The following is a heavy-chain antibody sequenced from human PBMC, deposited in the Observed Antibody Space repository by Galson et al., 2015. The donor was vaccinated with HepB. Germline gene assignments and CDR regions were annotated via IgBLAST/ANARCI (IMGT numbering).Heavy chain of an antibody. D-gene: IGHD3-10*01. J-gene: IGHJ6*02. CDR3: ARVRSTMVRGAGYYYYGMDV. Sequence: CAISGDSVSSNSAAWNWIRQSPSRGLEWLGRTYYRSKWYNDYAVSVKSRITINPDTSKNQFPLQLNSVTPEDTAVYYCARVRSTMVRGAGYYYYGMDVWGQGTTVTVSS. CDR1: GDSVSSNSAA. CDR2: TYYRSKWYN. V-gene: IGHV6-1*01.